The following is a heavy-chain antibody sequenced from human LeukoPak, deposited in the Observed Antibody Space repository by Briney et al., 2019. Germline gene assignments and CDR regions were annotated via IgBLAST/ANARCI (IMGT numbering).Heavy chain of an antibody. CDR1: GYTFSSYG. CDR2: ISAYNGNT. Sequence: GASVKVSCKASGYTFSSYGISWVRQAPGQGLEWMGWISAYNGNTKYAQNLQGRITMTKDTSTSTAYMELRSLRSDDTAVYYCARDGDYGVHEAYYMDVWGRGTTVTVSS. V-gene: IGHV1-18*01. CDR3: ARDGDYGVHEAYYMDV. J-gene: IGHJ6*03. D-gene: IGHD4-17*01.